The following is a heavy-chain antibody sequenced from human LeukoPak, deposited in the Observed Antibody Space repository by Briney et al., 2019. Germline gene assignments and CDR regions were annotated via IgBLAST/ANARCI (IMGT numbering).Heavy chain of an antibody. Sequence: SVKVSCKASGGTFSSYAISWVRQAPGQGLEWMGRIIPILGIANYAQKFQGRVTITADKSTSTAYMELSSLRSEDTAVYYCARDSITIFGVVIGYVQHWGQGTLVTVSS. CDR1: GGTFSSYA. D-gene: IGHD3-3*01. CDR3: ARDSITIFGVVIGYVQH. V-gene: IGHV1-69*04. CDR2: IIPILGIA. J-gene: IGHJ1*01.